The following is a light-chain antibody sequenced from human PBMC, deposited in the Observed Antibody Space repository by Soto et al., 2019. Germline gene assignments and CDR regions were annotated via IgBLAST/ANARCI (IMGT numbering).Light chain of an antibody. V-gene: IGKV3-20*01. J-gene: IGKJ1*01. CDR1: QSVSSSY. Sequence: EIVLTQSPGTLSLSPGERATLSCRASQSVSSSYLAWYQQKPGQAPRLLISGASNRATGFPDRFSGSGSGTDFTLTIIRLEPEDFAVYYCQQYDISPWTFGQGTKVDI. CDR2: GAS. CDR3: QQYDISPWT.